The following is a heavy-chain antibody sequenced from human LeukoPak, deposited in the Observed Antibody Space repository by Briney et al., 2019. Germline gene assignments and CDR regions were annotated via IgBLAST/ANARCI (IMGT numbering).Heavy chain of an antibody. CDR2: IKQDGSET. J-gene: IGHJ5*02. V-gene: IGHV3-7*01. D-gene: IGHD3-22*01. Sequence: GGSLRLSCAASGFTFSSYWMSWVRQAPGKGLEWVANIKQDGSETYYGDSVKGRFTISRHNAKNSLYLQMNSLRAEDTAVYYCARDRVWYYYDSSGYWASWGQGTLVTVSS. CDR3: ARDRVWYYYDSSGYWAS. CDR1: GFTFSSYW.